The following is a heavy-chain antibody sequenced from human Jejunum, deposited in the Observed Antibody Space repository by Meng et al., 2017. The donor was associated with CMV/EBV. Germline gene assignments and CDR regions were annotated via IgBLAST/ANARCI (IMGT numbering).Heavy chain of an antibody. J-gene: IGHJ4*02. D-gene: IGHD1-1*01. CDR3: ARGHNFGFEY. CDR1: GYTFNGYN. CDR2: IITNTGGT. Sequence: KVSCKASGYTFNGYNWHWVRQAPGQGLEWMGRIITNTGGTNYAQKFRGRVTMTRDTSISTGYMELNSLRSDDTAVYYCARGHNFGFEYWGQGTLVTVSS. V-gene: IGHV1-2*06.